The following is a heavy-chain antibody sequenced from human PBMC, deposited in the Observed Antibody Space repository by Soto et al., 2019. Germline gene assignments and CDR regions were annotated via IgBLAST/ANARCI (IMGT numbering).Heavy chain of an antibody. CDR2: ISGSGGST. V-gene: IGHV3-23*01. CDR1: GFTFSSYA. J-gene: IGHJ4*02. Sequence: GGSLRLSCAASGFTFSSYAMSWVRQAPGKGLEWVSAISGSGGSTYYADSVKGRFTISRDNSKNTLYLQMNSLRAEDTTVYYCAKCMFSYGSGSYYNFDYWGQGTLVTVSS. D-gene: IGHD3-10*01. CDR3: AKCMFSYGSGSYYNFDY.